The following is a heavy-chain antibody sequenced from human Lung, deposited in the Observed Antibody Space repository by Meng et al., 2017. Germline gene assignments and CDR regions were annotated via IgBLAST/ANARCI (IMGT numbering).Heavy chain of an antibody. CDR3: AIDRGYSSSTFVDH. Sequence: EVQLLESGGDWVQPGGSLRLSCAGSGFRFRNYAMSWVRQAPGKGPEWVSAISDNGGSTYYRDSVKGRFTMSRDNSKNTLYLQMNSLRAEDTAVYYCAIDRGYSSSTFVDHWGQGTLVTVSS. D-gene: IGHD6-6*01. CDR1: GFRFRNYA. J-gene: IGHJ4*02. CDR2: ISDNGGST. V-gene: IGHV3-23*01.